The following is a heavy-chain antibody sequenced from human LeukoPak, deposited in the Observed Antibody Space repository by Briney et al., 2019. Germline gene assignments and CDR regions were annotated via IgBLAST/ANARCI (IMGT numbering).Heavy chain of an antibody. Sequence: GGSLRLSCAASEFDFSSHALTWVRQAPGKGLEWVSAISISGSKTYYADSVKGRFTISRDNSKNTLYLQMNSLRAEDTAVYYCANEIRPNDYWGQGTLVTVSS. CDR1: EFDFSSHA. V-gene: IGHV3-23*01. J-gene: IGHJ4*02. CDR2: ISISGSKT. CDR3: ANEIRPNDY. D-gene: IGHD4-17*01.